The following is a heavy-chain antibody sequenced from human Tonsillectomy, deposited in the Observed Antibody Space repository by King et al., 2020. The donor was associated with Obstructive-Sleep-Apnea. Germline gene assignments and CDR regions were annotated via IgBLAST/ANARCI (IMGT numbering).Heavy chain of an antibody. Sequence: VQLVESGGGLVKPGGSLRLSCVVSDLPFSSSSMNWVRQAPGKGLGWVSSMTRTGPYIYYEDSVKGRFPITRDNAKNSLFLQMTSLIVDDTAVYYCAREEYFGSATYYSTFDYWGQGTLVTVSS. V-gene: IGHV3-21*01. CDR2: MTRTGPYI. D-gene: IGHD3-10*01. J-gene: IGHJ4*02. CDR3: AREEYFGSATYYSTFDY. CDR1: DLPFSSSS.